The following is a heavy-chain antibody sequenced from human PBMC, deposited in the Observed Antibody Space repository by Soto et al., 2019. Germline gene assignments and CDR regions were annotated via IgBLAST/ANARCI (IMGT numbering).Heavy chain of an antibody. CDR3: ARDRNIEVAGAQPLLP. D-gene: IGHD6-19*01. Sequence: QVQLVQSGAEVKKPGASVKVSCKTSGYTFSSYGVSWVRQAPGQGLEWMGWISVNNGNTKYAQKVQGRVTMTTDTSTSTAYMELRSVRSDDTAVYYCARDRNIEVAGAQPLLPWGQGTLVTVSS. CDR1: GYTFSSYG. CDR2: ISVNNGNT. V-gene: IGHV1-18*01. J-gene: IGHJ4*02.